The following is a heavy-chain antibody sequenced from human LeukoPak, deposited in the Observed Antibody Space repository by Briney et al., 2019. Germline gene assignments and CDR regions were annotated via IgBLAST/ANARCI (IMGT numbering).Heavy chain of an antibody. CDR3: ARGYCSGGSCYSVPYYYYMDV. V-gene: IGHV4-61*05. Sequence: SETLSLTCTVSGGSISSSSYYWGWIRQPPGKGLEWIGYIYYSGSTNYNPSLKSRVTISVDTSKNQFSLKLSSVTAADTAVYYCARGYCSGGSCYSVPYYYYMDVWGKGTTVTVSS. CDR2: IYYSGST. J-gene: IGHJ6*03. D-gene: IGHD2-15*01. CDR1: GGSISSSSYY.